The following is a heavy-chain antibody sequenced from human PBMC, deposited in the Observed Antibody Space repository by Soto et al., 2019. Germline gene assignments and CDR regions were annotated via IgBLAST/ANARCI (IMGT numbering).Heavy chain of an antibody. CDR2: IYHSGNT. D-gene: IGHD1-26*01. Sequence: VQLRQSGPGLVKPSGTLSLTCAVSGGSISSSNWWTWVRQAPGKGLVWIGEIYHSGNTYYNPSLKGRVTITLDKSNNQFSLKLNPVTAADTAVYYCATPPPRVVASLLPIPTWGQGTLVTVSS. CDR1: GGSISSSNW. CDR3: ATPPPRVVASLLPIPT. V-gene: IGHV4-4*02. J-gene: IGHJ5*02.